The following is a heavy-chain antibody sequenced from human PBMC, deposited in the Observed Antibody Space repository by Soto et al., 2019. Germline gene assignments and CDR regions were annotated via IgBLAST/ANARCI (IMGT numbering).Heavy chain of an antibody. V-gene: IGHV1-69*08. CDR1: GGTFSTYT. CDR2: IIPILNTV. CDR3: ARGYCSGGSCYLYYFDY. Sequence: GASVKVSCKASGGTFSTYTISWVRQAPGQGLEWMGRIIPILNTVNYAQKFQGRVTITADKSTSTAYMELSSLRSEDTAVYYCARGYCSGGSCYLYYFDYWGQGTLVTVSS. J-gene: IGHJ4*02. D-gene: IGHD2-15*01.